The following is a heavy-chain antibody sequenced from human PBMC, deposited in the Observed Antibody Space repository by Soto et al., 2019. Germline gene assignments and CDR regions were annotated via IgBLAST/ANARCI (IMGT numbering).Heavy chain of an antibody. CDR1: GGSISSPNFY. Sequence: SETLSLTCTVSGGSISSPNFYWSWIRQHPGKGLERIGHIYYNGTTYYNPTLKSRVSISVDTSKNQFSLKLSSVTAADTAVYYCARRYGRAFDYWGQGTLVTVSS. V-gene: IGHV4-31*03. D-gene: IGHD1-1*01. CDR3: ARRYGRAFDY. J-gene: IGHJ4*02. CDR2: IYYNGTT.